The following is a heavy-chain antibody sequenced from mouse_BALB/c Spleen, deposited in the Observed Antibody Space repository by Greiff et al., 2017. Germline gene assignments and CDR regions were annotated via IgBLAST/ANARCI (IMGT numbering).Heavy chain of an antibody. D-gene: IGHD3-1*01. CDR2: INPSTGYT. Sequence: QVQLKESGAELAKPGASVKMSCKASGYTFTSYWMHWVKQRPGQGLEWIGYINPSTGYTEYNQKFKDKATLTADKSSSTAYMQLSSLTSEDSAVYYCARGGYFYYAMDYWGQGTSVTVSS. V-gene: IGHV1-7*01. CDR1: GYTFTSYW. CDR3: ARGGYFYYAMDY. J-gene: IGHJ4*01.